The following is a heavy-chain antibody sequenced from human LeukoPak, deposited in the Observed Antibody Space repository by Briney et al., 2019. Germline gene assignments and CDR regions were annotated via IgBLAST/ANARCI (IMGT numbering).Heavy chain of an antibody. V-gene: IGHV4-61*01. CDR2: IYYSGST. Sequence: PSETQSLTCAVSGGSVSSGSYFWTWIRQPPGKGLEWIGYIYYSGSTNYNPSLKSRVTISVDTSKNQFSLKLSSVTAADTAVYYCARATAGTIDSWGQGTLVTVSS. J-gene: IGHJ4*02. D-gene: IGHD6-13*01. CDR3: ARATAGTIDS. CDR1: GGSVSSGSYF.